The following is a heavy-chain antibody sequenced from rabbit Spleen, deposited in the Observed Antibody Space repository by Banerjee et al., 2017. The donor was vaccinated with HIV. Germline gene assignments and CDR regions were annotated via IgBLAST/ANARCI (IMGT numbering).Heavy chain of an antibody. J-gene: IGHJ4*01. Sequence: QLVESRGGLVKPGGSLKLSCTASRFPFSDKAVMCWVRQAPGKGLEWIGYIDPVFGVTYYATWVNGRFTISSHNAQNTLYLQLNSLTAADTATYFCARDGAGGSYFNLWGPGTLVTVS. CDR2: IDPVFGVT. D-gene: IGHD8-1*01. CDR3: ARDGAGGSYFNL. CDR1: RFPFSDKA. V-gene: IGHV1S7*01.